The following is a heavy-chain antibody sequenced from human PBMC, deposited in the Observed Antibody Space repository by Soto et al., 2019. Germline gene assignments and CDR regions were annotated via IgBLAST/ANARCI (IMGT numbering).Heavy chain of an antibody. V-gene: IGHV4-59*08. CDR1: GGSISSYY. Sequence: SETLSLTCTVSGGSISSYYWSWIRQPPGKGLEWIGYIYYSGSPNYNPSLKSRVTISVDMSKNQFSLKLTSVTAADTAFYYCGAEYSSASYGWRQGALVTVSS. CDR2: IYYSGSP. D-gene: IGHD6-19*01. CDR3: GAEYSSASYG. J-gene: IGHJ4*02.